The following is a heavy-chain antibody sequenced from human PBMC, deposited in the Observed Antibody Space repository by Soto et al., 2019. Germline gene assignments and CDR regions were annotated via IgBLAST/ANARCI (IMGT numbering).Heavy chain of an antibody. CDR2: ISYDGSNK. CDR3: AKDRADIVATIRGYYYSGMDV. Sequence: QVQLVESGGGVVQPGRSLRLSCAASGFTFSSYGMHWVRQAPGKGLEWVAVISYDGSNKYYADSVKGRFTISRDNSKNTLYLQMNSLRAEDTAVYYCAKDRADIVATIRGYYYSGMDVWGQGTTVTVSS. J-gene: IGHJ6*02. V-gene: IGHV3-30*18. CDR1: GFTFSSYG. D-gene: IGHD5-12*01.